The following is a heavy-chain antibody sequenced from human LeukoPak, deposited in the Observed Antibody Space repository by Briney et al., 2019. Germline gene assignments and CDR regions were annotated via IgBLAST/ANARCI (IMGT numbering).Heavy chain of an antibody. CDR3: ARDRGYGDYVGLFDY. CDR2: ISYSGTT. D-gene: IGHD4-17*01. J-gene: IGHJ4*02. Sequence: SETLSLTCTVSSASISSSPYYWGWIRQSPGKGLEWIGSISYSGTTYYNPSLKSRVTISVDTSKNHFSLKLSSVTAADTAVYYCARDRGYGDYVGLFDYWGQGTLVTVSS. V-gene: IGHV4-39*02. CDR1: SASISSSPYY.